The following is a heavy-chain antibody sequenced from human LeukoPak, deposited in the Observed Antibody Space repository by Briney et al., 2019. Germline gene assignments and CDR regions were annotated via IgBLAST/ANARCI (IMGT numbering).Heavy chain of an antibody. CDR1: GGTFSSYA. CDR3: ARGGAYSSGWYVS. CDR2: IIPIFGTA. J-gene: IGHJ4*02. V-gene: IGHV1-69*13. D-gene: IGHD6-19*01. Sequence: SVKVSCKASGGTFSSYAFSWVRQAPGQGLEWMGGIIPIFGTANYAQKFQGRVTITADESTSTAYMELSSLRSEDTAVYYCARGGAYSSGWYVSWGQGTLVTVSS.